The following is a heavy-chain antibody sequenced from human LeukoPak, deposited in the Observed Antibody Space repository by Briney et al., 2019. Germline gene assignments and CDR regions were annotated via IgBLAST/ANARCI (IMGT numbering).Heavy chain of an antibody. CDR2: ISAYNGNT. Sequence: ASVKVSCKASGYTFTSYGISWVRQAPGQGLEWMGWISAYNGNTNYAQKLQGRVTMTTDTSTSTAYMELRSLRSDDTAVYYCAREWPGIAARPALDYWGQGTLVTVSS. J-gene: IGHJ4*02. D-gene: IGHD6-6*01. CDR1: GYTFTSYG. CDR3: AREWPGIAARPALDY. V-gene: IGHV1-18*01.